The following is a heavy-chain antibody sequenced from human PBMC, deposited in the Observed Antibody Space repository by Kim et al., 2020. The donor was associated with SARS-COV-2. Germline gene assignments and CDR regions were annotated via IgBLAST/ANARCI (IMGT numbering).Heavy chain of an antibody. J-gene: IGHJ4*02. Sequence: GGSLRLSCAASGFTFSSYAMSWVRQAPGKGLEWVSAISGSGGSTYYADSVKGRFTISRDNSKNTLYLQMNSLRAEDTAVYYCAKDVRARFLEWLGNYFDYCGQGTLVTVSS. D-gene: IGHD3-3*01. V-gene: IGHV3-23*01. CDR2: ISGSGGST. CDR1: GFTFSSYA. CDR3: AKDVRARFLEWLGNYFDY.